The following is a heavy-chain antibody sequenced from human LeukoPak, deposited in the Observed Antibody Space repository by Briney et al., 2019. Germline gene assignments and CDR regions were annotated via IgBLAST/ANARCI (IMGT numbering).Heavy chain of an antibody. D-gene: IGHD2-21*01. J-gene: IGHJ6*02. CDR2: IDPSDSYT. Sequence: GESLKISCKGSGYSFTSYWISWVRQMPGKGLEWMGRIDPSDSYTNYSPSFQGHVTISADKSISTAYLQWSSLKASDTAMYYCARPGGDGNYYYYGMDVWGQGTTVTVSS. CDR3: ARPGGDGNYYYYGMDV. CDR1: GYSFTSYW. V-gene: IGHV5-10-1*01.